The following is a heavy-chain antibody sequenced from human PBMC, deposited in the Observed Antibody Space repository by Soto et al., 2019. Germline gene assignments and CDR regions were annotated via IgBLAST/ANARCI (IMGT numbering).Heavy chain of an antibody. CDR2: ISYDGSNK. V-gene: IGHV3-30*18. CDR1: GFTFSSYG. CDR3: AKDLKWWSRNYYFDY. Sequence: PGGSLRLSCAASGFTFSSYGMHWVRQAPGKGLEWVAVISYDGSNKYYADSVKGRFTISRDNSKNTLYLQMNSLRAEDTAVYHCAKDLKWWSRNYYFDYWGQGTLVTVSS. J-gene: IGHJ4*02. D-gene: IGHD2-15*01.